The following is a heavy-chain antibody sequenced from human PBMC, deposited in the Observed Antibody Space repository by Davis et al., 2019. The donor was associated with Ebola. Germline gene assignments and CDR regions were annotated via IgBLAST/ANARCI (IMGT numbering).Heavy chain of an antibody. V-gene: IGHV3-21*04. Sequence: PGGSLRLSCAGSQFNFTGAWMNWVRQAPGKGLEWVSSISDTGTYIYYAASVKGRFTISRDNSKNTLYLQMNSLRVEDTAVYYCAKDLSGWSNRFDFWGQGTLVTVSS. J-gene: IGHJ4*02. CDR3: AKDLSGWSNRFDF. CDR1: QFNFTGAW. CDR2: ISDTGTYI. D-gene: IGHD6-19*01.